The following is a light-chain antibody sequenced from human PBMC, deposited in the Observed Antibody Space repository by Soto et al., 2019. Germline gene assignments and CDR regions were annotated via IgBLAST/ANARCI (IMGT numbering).Light chain of an antibody. CDR2: KAS. CDR3: QHYNSYSEE. Sequence: DIQMTHSPSTLSGSVGDRVTITCRASQTISSWLAWYQQKPGKAPKILIYKASTLKSGVPSRFSGSGSGTEFTLTISSLQPDDFATYYCQHYNSYSEEFGQGTQVELK. V-gene: IGKV1-5*03. J-gene: IGKJ1*01. CDR1: QTISSW.